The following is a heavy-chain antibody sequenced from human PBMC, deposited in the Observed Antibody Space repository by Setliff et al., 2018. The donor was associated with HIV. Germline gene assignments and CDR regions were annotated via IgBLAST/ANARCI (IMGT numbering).Heavy chain of an antibody. CDR2: INHDRTT. V-gene: IGHV4-34*01. D-gene: IGHD3-3*01. J-gene: IGHJ6*03. Sequence: SETLSLTCAVYGGSFSAYYWSWIRQPPGKGLEWIGEINHDRTTNYNPSLKGRVTISVDTSKNQFSLTLSSVTAADTAVYYCARGSRQLTIFGVVFKTNYYFMDVWGKGTAVTVSS. CDR3: ARGSRQLTIFGVVFKTNYYFMDV. CDR1: GGSFSAYY.